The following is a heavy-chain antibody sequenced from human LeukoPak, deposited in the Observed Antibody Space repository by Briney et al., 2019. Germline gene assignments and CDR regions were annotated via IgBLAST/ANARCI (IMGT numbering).Heavy chain of an antibody. D-gene: IGHD5-12*01. Sequence: PSETLSLTCTVSGGSISSYYWSWIRQPPGKGLEWIGYIYYSGSTNYNPSLKRRVTVSVDTSKNQFSLKLSSVTAADTAVYYCARDAAGYSGSNFYYYGMDVWGQGTTVTVSS. CDR3: ARDAAGYSGSNFYYYGMDV. V-gene: IGHV4-59*01. J-gene: IGHJ6*02. CDR2: IYYSGST. CDR1: GGSISSYY.